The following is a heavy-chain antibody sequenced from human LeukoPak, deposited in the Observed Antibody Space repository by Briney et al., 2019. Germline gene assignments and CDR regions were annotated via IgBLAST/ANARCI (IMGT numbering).Heavy chain of an antibody. CDR3: ARDDYGDSRLDY. CDR2: ISYDGSNK. V-gene: IGHV3-30-3*01. CDR1: GFTFSSYA. D-gene: IGHD4-17*01. Sequence: GGSLRLSCAASGFTFSSYAMHWVRQAPGKGLEWVAVISYDGSNKYYADSVKGRFTISRDNSKNTLYPQMNSLRAEDTAVYYCARDDYGDSRLDYWGQGTLVTVSS. J-gene: IGHJ4*02.